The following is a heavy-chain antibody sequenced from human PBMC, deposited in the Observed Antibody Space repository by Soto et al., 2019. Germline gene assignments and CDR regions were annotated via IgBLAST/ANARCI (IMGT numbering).Heavy chain of an antibody. CDR1: GGSFSGYY. CDR3: AREGGVYDFWSGSPLAAFDI. J-gene: IGHJ3*02. D-gene: IGHD3-3*01. V-gene: IGHV4-34*01. Sequence: SETLSLTCAVYGGSFSGYYCSWIRQPPGKGLEWIGEINHSGSTNYNPSLKSRVTISVDTSKNQFSLKLSSVTAADTAVYYCAREGGVYDFWSGSPLAAFDIWGQGTMVTVSS. CDR2: INHSGST.